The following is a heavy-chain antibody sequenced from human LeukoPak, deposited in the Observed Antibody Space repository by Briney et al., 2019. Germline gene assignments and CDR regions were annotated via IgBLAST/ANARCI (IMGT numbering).Heavy chain of an antibody. CDR2: ISGSDGGT. J-gene: IGHJ4*02. Sequence: GGSLRLSCAASGFIFNSYAMSWVRQAPGKGLEWVSAISGSDGGTNYADSVKGRFTISRDNPKNTLYLQMNSLRAEDTAVYYCAKGSRGYFDWLLYFDYWGQGTLVTVSS. V-gene: IGHV3-23*01. CDR1: GFIFNSYA. D-gene: IGHD3-9*01. CDR3: AKGSRGYFDWLLYFDY.